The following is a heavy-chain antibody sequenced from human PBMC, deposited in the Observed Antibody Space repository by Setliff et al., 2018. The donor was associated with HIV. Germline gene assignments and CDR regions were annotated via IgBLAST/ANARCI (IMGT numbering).Heavy chain of an antibody. CDR1: GFTFSSYG. V-gene: IGHV3-33*01. CDR3: ARVRLYNSALDY. CDR2: IWYDGSNE. J-gene: IGHJ4*02. D-gene: IGHD3-22*01. Sequence: PGGSLRLSCAASGFTFSSYGMYWVRQTPGKGLECVAVIWYDGSNEYYADSVKGRFTISRDNSKNTLSLQMNTLRPEDTAVYFCARVRLYNSALDYWGQGTLVTVSS.